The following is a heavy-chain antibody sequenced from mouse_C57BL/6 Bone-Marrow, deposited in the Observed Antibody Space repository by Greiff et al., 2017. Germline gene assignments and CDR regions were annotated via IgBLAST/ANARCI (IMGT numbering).Heavy chain of an antibody. CDR1: GFNIKDDY. Sequence: EVQLVESGAELVRPGASVKLSCTASGFNIKDDYMHWVKQRPEQGLEWIGWIDPENGDTEYASKFQGKATITADPSSNTAYLQLSSLTSEDTAVYYCTTAVNLYGNIAYWGQGTLVTVSA. V-gene: IGHV14-4*01. CDR3: TTAVNLYGNIAY. D-gene: IGHD2-1*01. CDR2: IDPENGDT. J-gene: IGHJ3*01.